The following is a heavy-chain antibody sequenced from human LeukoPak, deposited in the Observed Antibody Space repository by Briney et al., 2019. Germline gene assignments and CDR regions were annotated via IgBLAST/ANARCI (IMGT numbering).Heavy chain of an antibody. Sequence: PSGGSLRLSCAASGFTFSSYAMSWVRQAPGKGLEWVSAISGSGGSTYYADSVKGRFTISRDNSKNTLYLQMNSLRAEDTAVYYCAILGGIAAREYYFDYWGQGTLVTVSS. CDR2: ISGSGGST. J-gene: IGHJ4*02. CDR1: GFTFSSYA. V-gene: IGHV3-23*01. CDR3: AILGGIAAREYYFDY. D-gene: IGHD6-6*01.